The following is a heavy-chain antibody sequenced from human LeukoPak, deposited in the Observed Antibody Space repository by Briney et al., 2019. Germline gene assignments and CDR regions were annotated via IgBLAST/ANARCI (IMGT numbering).Heavy chain of an antibody. CDR2: IYYSRST. V-gene: IGHV4-61*01. Sequence: SETLSLTCTVSSGSVSSGSSYWSWIRQPPGKGLEYLGYIYYSRSTNYNPSLKSRVTISVDSSKNQFSLRLRSVTAADTAVYYCARGQQVEQIYFDFWGQGTLVTVSS. CDR1: SGSVSSGSSY. J-gene: IGHJ4*02. D-gene: IGHD6-13*01. CDR3: ARGQQVEQIYFDF.